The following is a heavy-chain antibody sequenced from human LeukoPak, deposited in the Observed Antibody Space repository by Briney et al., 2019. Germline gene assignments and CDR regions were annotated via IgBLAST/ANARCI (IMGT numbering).Heavy chain of an antibody. CDR2: IRNKANSYIT. Sequence: AGGSLRLSCAASGFTFSDHYMDWVRQAPGKGLEWVGRIRNKANSYITEYAASVKGRFTISRDDSKNTLYLQMNSLRAEDTAVYYCAKDWPPQCGTSCLFDYWGQGTLVTVSS. J-gene: IGHJ4*02. D-gene: IGHD2-2*01. V-gene: IGHV3-72*01. CDR3: AKDWPPQCGTSCLFDY. CDR1: GFTFSDHY.